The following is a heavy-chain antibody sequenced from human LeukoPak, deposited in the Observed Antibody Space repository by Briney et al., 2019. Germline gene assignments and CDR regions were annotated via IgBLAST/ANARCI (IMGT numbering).Heavy chain of an antibody. V-gene: IGHV1-8*03. Sequence: ASVKVSCKASGYTFTSYDINWVRQAPGQGLEWMGWMNPNSGNTGYAQKFQGRVTITRNTSISTAYMELSSLRSEDTAVYYCARWRELLWGGYYYYYYMDVWGKGTTVTISS. J-gene: IGHJ6*03. CDR2: MNPNSGNT. CDR3: ARWRELLWGGYYYYYYMDV. D-gene: IGHD1-26*01. CDR1: GYTFTSYD.